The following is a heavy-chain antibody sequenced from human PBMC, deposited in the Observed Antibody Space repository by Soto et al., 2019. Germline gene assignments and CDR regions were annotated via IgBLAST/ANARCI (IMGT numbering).Heavy chain of an antibody. V-gene: IGHV1-18*01. D-gene: IGHD3-22*01. CDR3: ARAGDYYDSSGYLVY. CDR2: ISAYNGNT. Sequence: ASVKVSCKASGYTFTSYGISWVRQAPGQGLEWMGWISAYNGNTNYAQKLQGRVTMTTDTSTSTAYMELRSLRSDDTAVYYCARAGDYYDSSGYLVYWGQGTLVTVSS. CDR1: GYTFTSYG. J-gene: IGHJ4*02.